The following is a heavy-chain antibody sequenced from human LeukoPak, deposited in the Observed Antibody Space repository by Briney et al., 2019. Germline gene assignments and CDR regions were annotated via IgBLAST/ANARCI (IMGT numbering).Heavy chain of an antibody. CDR1: GFTFSSYG. CDR2: ISYDGSNK. V-gene: IGHV3-30*18. J-gene: IGHJ4*02. D-gene: IGHD3-22*01. CDR3: AKRIEYDSEDY. Sequence: GGSLRLSCAASGFTFSSYGMHWVRQAPGKGLEWVAVISYDGSNKYYADSVKGRFTISRDYSKNTLYLQMNSLRAEDTAVYYCAKRIEYDSEDYWGQGTLVTVSS.